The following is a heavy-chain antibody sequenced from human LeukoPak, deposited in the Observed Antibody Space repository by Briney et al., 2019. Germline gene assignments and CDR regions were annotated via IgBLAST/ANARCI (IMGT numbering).Heavy chain of an antibody. CDR3: ARGDCSSTSCSSFYGMDV. Sequence: KTSETLSLTCSVSDGSISSYYWSWIRQPAGRGLEWIGRIYTSGSTNYNPSLKSRVTMSVDTSKNQFPLKLSSVTAADTAVYYCARGDCSSTSCSSFYGMDVWGQGTTVTVSS. CDR1: DGSISSYY. D-gene: IGHD2-2*01. V-gene: IGHV4-4*07. J-gene: IGHJ6*02. CDR2: IYTSGST.